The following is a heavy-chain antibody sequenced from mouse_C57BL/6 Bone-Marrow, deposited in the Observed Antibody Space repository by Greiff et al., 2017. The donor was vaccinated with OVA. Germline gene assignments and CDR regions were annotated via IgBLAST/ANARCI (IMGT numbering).Heavy chain of an antibody. CDR2: INPSTGGT. D-gene: IGHD1-1*01. V-gene: IGHV1-42*01. CDR3: ACLSGDYYGSSYGWYFDV. J-gene: IGHJ1*03. CDR1: GYSFTGYY. Sequence: EVQLQQSGPELVKPGASVKISCKASGYSFTGYYMNWVKQSPEKSLEWIGEINPSTGGTTYNQKFKAKATLTVDKSSSTAYMQLKSLTSEDSAVYYCACLSGDYYGSSYGWYFDVWGTGTTVTVSS.